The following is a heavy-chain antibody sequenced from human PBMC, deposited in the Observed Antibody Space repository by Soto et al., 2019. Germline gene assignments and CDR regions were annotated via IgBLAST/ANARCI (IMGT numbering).Heavy chain of an antibody. CDR1: GFTFSTYG. CDR2: IWYDGSNQ. D-gene: IGHD3-10*01. CDR3: ARDLGAFKVGSAYFDY. J-gene: IGHJ4*02. Sequence: EGSLRVSCEPSGFTFSTYGLHWVRQAPGTGLEWVAVIWYDGSNQYYADSVKGRFTISRDNSKNMLYLQMNSLRAEDTAVYYCARDLGAFKVGSAYFDYWGQVSQVTFST. V-gene: IGHV3-33*01.